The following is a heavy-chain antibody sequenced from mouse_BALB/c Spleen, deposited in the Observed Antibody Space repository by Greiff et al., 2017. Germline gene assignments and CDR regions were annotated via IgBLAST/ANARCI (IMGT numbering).Heavy chain of an antibody. J-gene: IGHJ3*01. CDR3: ARGGNYDYDAWFAY. V-gene: IGHV1-61*01. D-gene: IGHD2-4*01. CDR1: GYSFTSYW. CDR2: IHPSDSET. Sequence: VKLQQPGAELVRPGASVKLSCKASGYSFTSYWMNWVKQRPGQGLEWIGMIHPSDSETRLNQKFKDKATLTVDKSSSTAYMQLSSPTSEDSAVYYGARGGNYDYDAWFAYWGQGTLVTVSA.